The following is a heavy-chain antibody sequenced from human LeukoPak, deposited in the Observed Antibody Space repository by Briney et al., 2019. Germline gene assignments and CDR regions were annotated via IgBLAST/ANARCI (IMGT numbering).Heavy chain of an antibody. V-gene: IGHV1-46*01. CDR3: ARDDSSGYVPWDY. D-gene: IGHD3-22*01. CDR2: NNPSGGST. CDR1: GYTFTSYY. J-gene: IGHJ4*02. Sequence: ASVKVSCKASGYTFTSYYMHWVRQAPGQGLEWMGINNPSGGSTSYAQKFQGRVTMTRDTSTSTVYMELSSLRSEDTAVYYCARDDSSGYVPWDYWGQGTLVTVSP.